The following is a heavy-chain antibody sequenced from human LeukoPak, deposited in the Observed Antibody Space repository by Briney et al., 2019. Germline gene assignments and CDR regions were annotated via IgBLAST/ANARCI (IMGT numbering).Heavy chain of an antibody. J-gene: IGHJ3*02. D-gene: IGHD2-2*01. CDR1: GYTFTSYY. V-gene: IGHV1-46*01. CDR2: INPSGGST. CDR3: ARDHKVPAASDAFDI. Sequence: ASVKVSCKASGYTFTSYYMHWVRQAPGQGLEWMGIINPSGGSTSYAQKFQGRVTMTRDMSTSTVYMELSSLRSEDTAVYYCARDHKVPAASDAFDIWGQGTMVTVSS.